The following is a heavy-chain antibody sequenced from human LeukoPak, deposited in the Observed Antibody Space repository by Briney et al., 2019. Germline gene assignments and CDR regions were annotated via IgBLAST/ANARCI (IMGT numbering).Heavy chain of an antibody. J-gene: IGHJ6*02. V-gene: IGHV3-21*01. CDR2: ITTSGGDS. CDR1: GFIFSSYA. CDR3: AREGIYSSGWYGATSSGYYGMDV. Sequence: PGGSLRLSCEASGFIFSSYAMNWVRQAPGKGLEWVSSITTSGGDSFYAYSVKGRITISRDNAKNSLYLQMNSLRAEDTAVYYCAREGIYSSGWYGATSSGYYGMDVWGQGTTVTVSS. D-gene: IGHD6-19*01.